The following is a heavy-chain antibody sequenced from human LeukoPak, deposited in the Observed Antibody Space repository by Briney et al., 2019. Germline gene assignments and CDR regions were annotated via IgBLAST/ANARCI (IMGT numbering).Heavy chain of an antibody. CDR3: ARKNNWNNFYYHGMDV. CDR2: TYYRSKWSN. V-gene: IGHV6-1*01. CDR1: GDSVPSNTAA. D-gene: IGHD1-1*01. J-gene: IGHJ6*02. Sequence: SQTLSLTFAITGDSVPSNTAAWNWIRQSPSRGLEWLGRTYYRSKWSNYYAVSVKSRTTIHPDTSKNQFSLQLNSVTPEDTRVYYCARKNNWNNFYYHGMDVWGQGTTVTVSS.